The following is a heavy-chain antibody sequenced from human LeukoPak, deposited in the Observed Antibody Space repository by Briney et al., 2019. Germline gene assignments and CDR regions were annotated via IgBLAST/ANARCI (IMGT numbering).Heavy chain of an antibody. Sequence: PGGSLRLSCAASGYTFNRYAMSWVRQARGRGLVWVSAITGSGGSTFYADSVEGRFTISRHNSKNTLHLPMNSQSAEDTAVYYCAKDPGCSSTSCYKDGAFDIWGQGTMVTVSS. CDR3: AKDPGCSSTSCYKDGAFDI. V-gene: IGHV3-23*01. CDR1: GYTFNRYA. D-gene: IGHD2-2*02. J-gene: IGHJ3*02. CDR2: ITGSGGST.